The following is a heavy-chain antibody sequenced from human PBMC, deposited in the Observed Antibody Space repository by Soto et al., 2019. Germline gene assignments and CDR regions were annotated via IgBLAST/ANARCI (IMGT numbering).Heavy chain of an antibody. CDR1: GGSISSSSYY. Sequence: QLQLQESGPGLVKPSETLSLTCTVSGGSISSSSYYWGWIRQPPGKGLEWIGSIYYSGSTYYNPSLKSRVTISVDTSKNQFSLKLSSVTAADTAVYYCARHLSYGDYVWYFDLWGRGTLVTVSS. V-gene: IGHV4-39*01. J-gene: IGHJ2*01. CDR2: IYYSGST. CDR3: ARHLSYGDYVWYFDL. D-gene: IGHD4-17*01.